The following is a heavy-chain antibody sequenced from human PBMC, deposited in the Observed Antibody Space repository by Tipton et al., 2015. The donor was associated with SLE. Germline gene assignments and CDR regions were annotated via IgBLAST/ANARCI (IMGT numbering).Heavy chain of an antibody. Sequence: TLSLTCTVSGGSISSGGYYWSWIRQHPGKGLEWIGYIYYSGSNNYNPALTRRVTISVDTSKNQFSLKLSSVTAADTAVYYCARGDYYYYGMDVWGQGTTVTVSS. CDR2: IYYSGSN. D-gene: IGHD3-10*01. V-gene: IGHV4-61*08. CDR1: GGSISSGGYY. CDR3: ARGDYYYYGMDV. J-gene: IGHJ6*02.